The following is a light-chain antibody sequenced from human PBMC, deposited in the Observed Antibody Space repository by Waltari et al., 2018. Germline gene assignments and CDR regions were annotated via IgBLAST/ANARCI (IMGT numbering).Light chain of an antibody. CDR3: ILYMHTVISTCV. Sequence: TVVTQEPSFSVSPGGTVTLTCGLNSGSVSTNYYPSWYQQTPGQAPRTLIYNTITRPSGVPDRFSGSFLGNRAALTITGAQADDESDYYCILYMHTVISTCVFGGGTKLTVL. V-gene: IGLV8-61*01. CDR1: SGSVSTNYY. J-gene: IGLJ3*02. CDR2: NTI.